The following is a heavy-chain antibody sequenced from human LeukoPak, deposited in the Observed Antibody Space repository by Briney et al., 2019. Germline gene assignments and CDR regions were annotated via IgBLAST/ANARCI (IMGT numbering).Heavy chain of an antibody. Sequence: GGSLRLSCAASGFTFSSYAMSWVRQAPGKGLEWVSAISGSGGSTYYADSVKGRFTISRDNAKNTLYLQMNSLRAEDTAVYYCTRASMTYRSDNWFDPWGQGTLVTVSS. CDR1: GFTFSSYA. CDR2: ISGSGGST. D-gene: IGHD3-10*01. CDR3: TRASMTYRSDNWFDP. V-gene: IGHV3-23*01. J-gene: IGHJ5*02.